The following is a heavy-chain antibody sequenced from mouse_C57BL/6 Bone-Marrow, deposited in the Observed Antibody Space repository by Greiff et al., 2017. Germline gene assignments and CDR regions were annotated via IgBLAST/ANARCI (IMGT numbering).Heavy chain of an antibody. CDR1: GFNIKDDY. CDR2: IGTENGDT. CDR3: TVYDGYYEAY. V-gene: IGHV14-4*01. Sequence: VQLQHSGAELVRPGASVKLSCTASGFNIKDDYMHWVKQRPEQGLEWIGWIGTENGDTEYASKFQGKATITADTSSNTAYLQISSLTSEDTAVYYCTVYDGYYEAYWGRGTLVTVSA. D-gene: IGHD2-3*01. J-gene: IGHJ3*01.